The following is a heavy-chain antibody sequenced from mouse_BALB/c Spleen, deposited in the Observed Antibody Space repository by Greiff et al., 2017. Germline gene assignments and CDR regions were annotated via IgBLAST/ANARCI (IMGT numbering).Heavy chain of an antibody. CDR1: GYTFTDYE. J-gene: IGHJ4*01. V-gene: IGHV1-15*01. Sequence: QVQLKESGAELVRPGASVTLSCKASGYTFTDYEMHWVKQTPVHGLEWIGAIDPETGGTAYNQKFKGKATLTADKSSSTAYMELRSLTSEDSAVYYCTRKNPYGYGEEGYAMDYWGQGTSVTVSS. CDR3: TRKNPYGYGEEGYAMDY. D-gene: IGHD1-2*01. CDR2: IDPETGGT.